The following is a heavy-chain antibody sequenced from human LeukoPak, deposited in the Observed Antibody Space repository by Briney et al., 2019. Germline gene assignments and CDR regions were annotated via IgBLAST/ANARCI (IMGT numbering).Heavy chain of an antibody. CDR2: ISNSGVTI. V-gene: IGHV3-48*04. Sequence: PGGSLRLSCAASAFTFSSYSMNWVRQAPGKGLEWVSYISNSGVTIYYADSVKGRFTISRDSAKNSLYLQMNSLRAEDTAVYYCAREMGGYPFDYWGQGTLVTVSS. CDR1: AFTFSSYS. D-gene: IGHD5-12*01. CDR3: AREMGGYPFDY. J-gene: IGHJ4*02.